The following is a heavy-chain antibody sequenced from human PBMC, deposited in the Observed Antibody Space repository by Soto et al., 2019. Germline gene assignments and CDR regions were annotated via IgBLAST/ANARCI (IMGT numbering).Heavy chain of an antibody. CDR1: GGAITSGAYY. D-gene: IGHD3-22*01. V-gene: IGHV4-31*03. Sequence: QVQLQESGPGLVKPSQTLALTCTVSGGAITSGAYYWSWIGQHPGKGLEWIGYIYYSGSTYYNPSLKSRVTISVDTSKNQFSLKLSSVTAADTDVYYCAIYDSSGSRGFQHWGLGTLVTVSS. J-gene: IGHJ1*01. CDR2: IYYSGST. CDR3: AIYDSSGSRGFQH.